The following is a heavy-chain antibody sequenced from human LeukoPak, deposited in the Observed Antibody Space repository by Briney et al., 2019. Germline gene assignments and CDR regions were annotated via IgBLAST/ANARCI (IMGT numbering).Heavy chain of an antibody. J-gene: IGHJ4*02. D-gene: IGHD4-17*01. Sequence: GASVKVSCKTSGYTFTSYGVSWVRQAPGQGLEWLGWISPYNSDTNYAQNLQGRVTMTTDTSTSTAYMELRSLTSDDTAVYYCARGAYGDYVPYYFDYWGQGTLVTVSS. CDR3: ARGAYGDYVPYYFDY. CDR1: GYTFTSYG. CDR2: ISPYNSDT. V-gene: IGHV1-18*01.